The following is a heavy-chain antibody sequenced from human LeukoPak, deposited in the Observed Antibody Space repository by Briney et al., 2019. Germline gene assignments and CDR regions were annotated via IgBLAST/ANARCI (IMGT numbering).Heavy chain of an antibody. J-gene: IGHJ4*02. D-gene: IGHD6-13*01. Sequence: GGSLRLSCAASGFTFSSYRMNWVRQAPGKGLEWVSSISSSSSYIYYADSVKGRFTISRDNAKNSLYLQMSSLRVEDTAVYYCTRRPYSSSWYYFDYWGQGTLVTVSS. CDR1: GFTFSSYR. CDR3: TRRPYSSSWYYFDY. V-gene: IGHV3-21*06. CDR2: ISSSSSYI.